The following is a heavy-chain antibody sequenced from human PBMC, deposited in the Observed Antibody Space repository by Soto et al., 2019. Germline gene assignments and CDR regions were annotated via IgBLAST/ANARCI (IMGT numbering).Heavy chain of an antibody. CDR3: AKAPADQFVCNCFDL. Sequence: GGSLRLSCVAYGFSFDDYAMHWVRQAPGKGLEWVAGISWNSGSIGYADSVKGRFTISRDNAKNSLHLQMNSLRAEDTAGYYCAKAPADQFVCNCFDLCGQGTLVTVSS. CDR1: GFSFDDYA. V-gene: IGHV3-9*01. D-gene: IGHD3-16*01. J-gene: IGHJ5*02. CDR2: ISWNSGSI.